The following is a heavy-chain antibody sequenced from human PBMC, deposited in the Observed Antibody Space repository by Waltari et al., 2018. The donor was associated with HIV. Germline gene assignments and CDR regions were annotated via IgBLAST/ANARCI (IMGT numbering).Heavy chain of an antibody. CDR1: GFTISSNY. CDR2: IYSGGSR. J-gene: IGHJ6*02. CDR3: ARDPRSSGYYGMDV. V-gene: IGHV3-53*01. D-gene: IGHD1-26*01. Sequence: EVQLVASGGGLIEPGGSLRVSCAASGFTISSNYMSWVRQAPGKGREWVSVIYSGGSRYYAYSVKGRFIISRDNSKNTVSLHMNSLRAEDTAVYYCARDPRSSGYYGMDVWGQGIKVTVSS.